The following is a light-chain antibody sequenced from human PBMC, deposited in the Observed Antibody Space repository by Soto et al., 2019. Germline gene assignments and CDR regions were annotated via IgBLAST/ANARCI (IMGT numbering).Light chain of an antibody. CDR3: HQSDGCRTWT. J-gene: IGKJ1*01. CDR2: DAS. V-gene: IGKV1-39*01. CDR1: QTIRYS. Sequence: DIQMTQSPSSLSASVGDRVTITCRASQTIRYSLNWYQQKPGKAPKVLIYDASTLQSGVPPRFSGSRSVTDFALTISSLQPEDFPPYDCHQSDGCRTWTFGQGTRVEAK.